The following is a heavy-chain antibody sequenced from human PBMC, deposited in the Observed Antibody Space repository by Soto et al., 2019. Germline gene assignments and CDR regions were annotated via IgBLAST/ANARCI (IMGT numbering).Heavy chain of an antibody. D-gene: IGHD6-19*01. CDR1: GFTFSNYG. V-gene: IGHV3-33*01. CDR3: ARTHKSIAVGAFDI. Sequence: QVQLVESGAGVVQPGRSLRLSCAASGFTFSNYGMHWVRQAPGKGLEWVAVIWYDGSNEYYADSVKGRFTISRDSSKNTLYLQMNSLRAEDTAIYYCARTHKSIAVGAFDIWGQGTMVTVSS. J-gene: IGHJ3*02. CDR2: IWYDGSNE.